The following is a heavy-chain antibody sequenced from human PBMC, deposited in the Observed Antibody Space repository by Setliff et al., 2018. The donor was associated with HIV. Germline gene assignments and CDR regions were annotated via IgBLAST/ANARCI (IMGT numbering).Heavy chain of an antibody. Sequence: SETLSLTCAVYGGSFSECYWSWIRQSPGKGLEWIGEINHSGSTHYNPPLKSRATISVDTSKNQFSLRLNSVTAADTAVYYCARGATLLPGYSDRWEYFYMDVWGKGTTVTVSS. J-gene: IGHJ6*03. CDR3: ARGATLLPGYSDRWEYFYMDV. CDR1: GGSFSECY. D-gene: IGHD5-12*01. CDR2: INHSGST. V-gene: IGHV4-34*01.